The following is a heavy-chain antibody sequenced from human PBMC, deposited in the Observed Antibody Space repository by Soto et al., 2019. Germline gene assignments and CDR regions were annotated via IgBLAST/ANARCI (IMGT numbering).Heavy chain of an antibody. Sequence: ASVKVSCKASGYTFTSYYMHWVRQAPGQGLEWMGIINPSGGSTSYAQKFQGRVTMTRDTSTSTVYMELSSLRSEDTAVYYCARDLDDDVVGATNYFDYWGQGTLVTVSS. CDR1: GYTFTSYY. J-gene: IGHJ4*02. CDR2: INPSGGST. V-gene: IGHV1-46*01. D-gene: IGHD1-26*01. CDR3: ARDLDDDVVGATNYFDY.